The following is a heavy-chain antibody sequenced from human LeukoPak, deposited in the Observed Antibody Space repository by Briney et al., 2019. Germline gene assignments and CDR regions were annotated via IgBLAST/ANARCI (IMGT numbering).Heavy chain of an antibody. CDR2: ISSSTSYI. CDR3: ARAGGSTVSHSDY. D-gene: IGHD4-17*01. Sequence: GGSLRLSCAASGSTFSSYSMNWIRQAPGEGLEWVSSISSSTSYIYYADSVKGRFTISKDNAKNSLYLQMNSLRAEDTAVYYCARAGGSTVSHSDYWGQGTLVTVSS. CDR1: GSTFSSYS. V-gene: IGHV3-21*01. J-gene: IGHJ4*02.